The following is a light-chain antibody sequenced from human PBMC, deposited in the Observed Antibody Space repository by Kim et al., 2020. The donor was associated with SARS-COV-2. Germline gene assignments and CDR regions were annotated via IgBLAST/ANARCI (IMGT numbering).Light chain of an antibody. CDR2: DND. CDR3: ATWDSSLSVGV. Sequence: QSVLTQPPSVSAAPGQKVTISCSGSRSNIANNPVSWYQQFPGTAPKLITYDNDKRPSGIPDRFSSSKSGTSATLGITGLRTGDEADYYCATWDSSLSVGVFGGGTQLTVL. J-gene: IGLJ3*02. V-gene: IGLV1-51*01. CDR1: RSNIANNP.